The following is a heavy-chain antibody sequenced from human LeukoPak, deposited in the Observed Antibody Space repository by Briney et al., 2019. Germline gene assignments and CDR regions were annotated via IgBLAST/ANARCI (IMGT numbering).Heavy chain of an antibody. J-gene: IGHJ4*02. CDR1: GFTFSSYG. D-gene: IGHD3-10*01. CDR3: AKGPSEGERYYYGLGSYYNVGFDY. CDR2: ISYDGSNK. V-gene: IGHV3-30*18. Sequence: GRSLRLSCAASGFTFSSYGMHWVRQAPGKGLEWVAVISYDGSNKYYADSVKGRFTISRDNSKNTLYLQMNSLRAEDTAVYYCAKGPSEGERYYYGLGSYYNVGFDYWGQGTLVTVSS.